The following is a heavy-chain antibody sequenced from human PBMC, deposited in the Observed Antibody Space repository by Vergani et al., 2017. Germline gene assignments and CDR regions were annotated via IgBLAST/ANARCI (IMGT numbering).Heavy chain of an antibody. CDR3: AKDVRSGHSYGCFDY. Sequence: EVQLLESGGGLVQPGGSLRLSCAASGFTFRSYAMSWVRQAPGKGLEWVSAISGSGGSTYYADSVKGRFTISRDNSKNTLYLQMNSLRAEDTAVYYCAKDVRSGHSYGCFDYWGQGTLVTVSS. J-gene: IGHJ4*02. V-gene: IGHV3-23*01. D-gene: IGHD5-18*01. CDR1: GFTFRSYA. CDR2: ISGSGGST.